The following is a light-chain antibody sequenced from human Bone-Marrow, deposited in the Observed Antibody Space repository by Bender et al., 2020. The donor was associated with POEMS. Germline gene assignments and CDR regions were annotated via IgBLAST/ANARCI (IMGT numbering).Light chain of an antibody. CDR2: DVL. CDR3: SSYAGNINVF. CDR1: SSDAGRYNS. J-gene: IGLJ2*01. Sequence: QSALIQPPSTSGSPGQSVTISCTGISSDAGRYNSVSWYQHYPGQAPKLIIYDVLNRPSDLPDRFSGTKSGNTASLTVSGLQADDEADYFCSSYAGNINVFFGGRTKLTV. V-gene: IGLV2-8*01.